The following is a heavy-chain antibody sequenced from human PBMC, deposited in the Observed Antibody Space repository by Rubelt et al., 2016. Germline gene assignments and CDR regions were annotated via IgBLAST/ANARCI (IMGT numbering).Heavy chain of an antibody. Sequence: QLVQSAAEVKEPGASVKVSCKASGYTFTGYYIHWMRQAPGQGLEWMGRIDPNSGATNYTQIFQGRVTMTRDTSVRTAYMVLGILTSGDTAIYVCAKVRRPGMVASATFDIWGQGTMVTVSS. J-gene: IGHJ3*02. CDR3: AKVRRPGMVASATFDI. CDR1: GYTFTGYY. V-gene: IGHV1-2*06. CDR2: IDPNSGAT. D-gene: IGHD3-3*01.